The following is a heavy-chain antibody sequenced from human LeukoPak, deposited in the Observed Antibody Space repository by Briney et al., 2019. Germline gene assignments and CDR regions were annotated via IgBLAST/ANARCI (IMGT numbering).Heavy chain of an antibody. V-gene: IGHV3-7*05. CDR2: IKQDGSEK. CDR3: ARESLPWIQDY. D-gene: IGHD5-18*01. J-gene: IGHJ4*02. Sequence: GGSLRLSCAASGFTFSSYWMSWVRQAPGKGLEWVANIKQDGSEKYYVDSAKGRFTISRDNAKNSLYLQMNSLRAEDTAVYYCARESLPWIQDYWGQGTLVTVSS. CDR1: GFTFSSYW.